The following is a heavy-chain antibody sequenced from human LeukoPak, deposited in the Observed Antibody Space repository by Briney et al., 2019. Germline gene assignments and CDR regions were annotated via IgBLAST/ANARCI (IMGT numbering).Heavy chain of an antibody. CDR2: IYYTGNT. CDR3: ARHECGGSCYPEDY. CDR1: GGSISNYY. V-gene: IGHV4-59*08. J-gene: IGHJ4*02. Sequence: SETLSLTCTVSGGSISNYYWSWIRQSPGKGLEWIGYIYYTGNTNYNPSLESRVIISVDTSKDQFSLKLSSVTAADTAVYYCARHECGGSCYPEDYWGQGTLVTVSS. D-gene: IGHD2-15*01.